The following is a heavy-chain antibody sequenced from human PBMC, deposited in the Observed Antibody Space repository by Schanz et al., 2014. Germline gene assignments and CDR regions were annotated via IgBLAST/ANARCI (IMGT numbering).Heavy chain of an antibody. D-gene: IGHD4-4*01. CDR1: GFTFSNYG. V-gene: IGHV3-23*04. J-gene: IGHJ4*02. CDR3: ARRPQLQCFDY. Sequence: EVQVVESGGDLVQPGGSLRLSCAASGFTFSNYGMSWVRQAPGKGLEWVSTISASGSATYYADSVQVRLTISRDNSKNTVYLHMRSLRVEDAAVYYWARRPQLQCFDYWGQGTLVTVSS. CDR2: ISASGSAT.